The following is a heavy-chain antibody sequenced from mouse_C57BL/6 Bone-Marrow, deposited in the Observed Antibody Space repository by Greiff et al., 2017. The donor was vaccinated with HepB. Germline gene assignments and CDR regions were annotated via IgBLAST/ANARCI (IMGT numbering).Heavy chain of an antibody. V-gene: IGHV1-64*01. CDR1: GYTFTSYW. J-gene: IGHJ3*01. CDR2: IHPNSGST. D-gene: IGHD1-1*01. CDR3: ARITTVVATRPFAY. Sequence: VQLQQPGAELVKPGASVKLSCKASGYTFTSYWMHWVKQRPGQGLEWIGMIHPNSGSTNYNEKFKSKATLTVDKSSSTAYMQLSSLTSEDSAVYYCARITTVVATRPFAYWGQGTLVTVSA.